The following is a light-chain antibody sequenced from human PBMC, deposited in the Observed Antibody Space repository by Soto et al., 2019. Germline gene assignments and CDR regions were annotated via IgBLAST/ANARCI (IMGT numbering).Light chain of an antibody. V-gene: IGKV3-15*01. CDR3: QQYHNWPIT. Sequence: EIVLTQSPGTLSLSTGERATLSCRASQSVSNNLAWHQQKPGQAPRILMYDASTRATGISARFSGNGSGTEFTLTISSLQSEDFAVYYCQQYHNWPITFGQGTRLEI. J-gene: IGKJ5*01. CDR2: DAS. CDR1: QSVSNN.